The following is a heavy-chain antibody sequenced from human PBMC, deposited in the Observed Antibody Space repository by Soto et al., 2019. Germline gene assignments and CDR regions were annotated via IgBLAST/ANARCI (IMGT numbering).Heavy chain of an antibody. CDR3: ARDRERYDYGSGRYASDY. J-gene: IGHJ4*02. Sequence: QVQLVESGGGVVQPGRSLRLSCAASGFTFRHYGMHWVRQAPGKGLEWVAVIWYDGTNKYYVDSVKGRFTISRDNSKNTLYLQMSSLRAEDTAVYYCARDRERYDYGSGRYASDYWGQGTLVTVSS. CDR1: GFTFRHYG. D-gene: IGHD3-10*01. CDR2: IWYDGTNK. V-gene: IGHV3-33*01.